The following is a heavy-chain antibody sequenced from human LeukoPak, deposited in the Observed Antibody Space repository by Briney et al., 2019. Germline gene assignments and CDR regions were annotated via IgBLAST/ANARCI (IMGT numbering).Heavy chain of an antibody. D-gene: IGHD2-2*01. CDR1: GGSVGGYY. Sequence: KPWETLSLTCTVSGGSVGGYYWNWIRQPPGKGLEWIAYNYYSGSTNYIPSLKSRVTISGDTSKNQFSLKLSSVTAADTAVYYCARDRGRKYQMQFWNFDLWGRGTLVTVSS. CDR2: NYYSGST. CDR3: ARDRGRKYQMQFWNFDL. J-gene: IGHJ2*01. V-gene: IGHV4-59*02.